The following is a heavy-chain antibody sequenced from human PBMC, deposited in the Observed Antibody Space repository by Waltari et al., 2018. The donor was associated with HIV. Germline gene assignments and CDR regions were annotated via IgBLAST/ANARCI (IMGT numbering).Heavy chain of an antibody. CDR1: RGSISSGGYN. CDR2: IYYNGST. CDR3: AGESYSGGWFFFDY. V-gene: IGHV4-31*03. J-gene: IGHJ4*02. Sequence: QVQLQESGPGLVKPSQTLSLTCTVSRGSISSGGYNWSWIRQHPGKGLEWIGYIYYNGSTYYNPSLKSRVSISVDTSKNQFSLKLKSVTAADTAVYYCAGESYSGGWFFFDYWGQGTLVTVSS. D-gene: IGHD6-19*01.